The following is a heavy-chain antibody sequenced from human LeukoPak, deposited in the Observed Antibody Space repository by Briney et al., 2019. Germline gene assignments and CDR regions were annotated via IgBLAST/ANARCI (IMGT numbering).Heavy chain of an antibody. CDR2: IYTSGST. CDR1: GGSISSYY. D-gene: IGHD3-3*01. J-gene: IGHJ5*02. Sequence: KPSETLSLTCTVSGGSISSYYWSWIRQPAGKGLEWIGRIYTSGSTNYNPSLKSRVTMSVDTSKNQFSLKLSSVTAADTAVYYCARERVNYDFWSGVPDFDPWGQGTLVTVSP. CDR3: ARERVNYDFWSGVPDFDP. V-gene: IGHV4-4*07.